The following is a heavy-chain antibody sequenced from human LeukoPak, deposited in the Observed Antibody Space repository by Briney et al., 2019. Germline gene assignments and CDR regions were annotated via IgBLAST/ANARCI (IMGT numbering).Heavy chain of an antibody. J-gene: IGHJ4*02. V-gene: IGHV4-59*01. CDR1: GASISDYY. D-gene: IGHD3-10*01. CDR3: ARGVWSLHSGVSVDS. Sequence: SETLSLTCSMSGASISDYYWSRIRHPPGKGLEWVGHIYYTGSTNYSPSLKSRVTISVDTSKSQFSLRLSSVTAGDTAVYYCARGVWSLHSGVSVDSWGQGMLVTVSS. CDR2: IYYTGST.